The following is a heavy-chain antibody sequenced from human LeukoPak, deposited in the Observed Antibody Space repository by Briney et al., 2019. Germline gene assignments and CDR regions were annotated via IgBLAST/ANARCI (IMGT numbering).Heavy chain of an antibody. Sequence: YPSETLSLTCSVSGGSINSGGYYWSWIRQHPGKGLEWIGYIYYGGSTYYNPSLKSRVSILVDTSKNQFSLKLSSVTAADTAVYYCARRLQGYSNGGGGFDYWGQGTLVTVSS. CDR1: GGSINSGGYY. CDR3: ARRLQGYSNGGGGFDY. V-gene: IGHV4-31*03. D-gene: IGHD4-11*01. CDR2: IYYGGST. J-gene: IGHJ4*02.